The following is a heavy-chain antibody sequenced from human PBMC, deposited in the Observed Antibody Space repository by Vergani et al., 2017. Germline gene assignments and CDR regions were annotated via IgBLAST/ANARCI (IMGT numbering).Heavy chain of an antibody. CDR3: ARDRPTIFGVAPGFDP. Sequence: EVQLVESGGGLVQPGGSLRLSCAASGFTFSSYSMNWVRQAPGKGLEWVSYISSSSSTIYYADSVKGRFTISRDNAKNSLYLQMNSLIAEDTAVYYCARDRPTIFGVAPGFDPWGQGTLVTVSS. CDR2: ISSSSSTI. CDR1: GFTFSSYS. D-gene: IGHD3-3*01. J-gene: IGHJ5*02. V-gene: IGHV3-48*04.